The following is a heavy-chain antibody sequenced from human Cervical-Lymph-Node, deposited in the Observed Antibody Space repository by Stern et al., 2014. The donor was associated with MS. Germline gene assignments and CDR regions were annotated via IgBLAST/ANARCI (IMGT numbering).Heavy chain of an antibody. J-gene: IGHJ4*02. V-gene: IGHV4-31*03. CDR3: ARGARYSDSSGYYFYFDY. Sequence: VQLQESGPGLVKPSQTLPLTCTVSGGSINSGGYYWSWIRQYPGKGLELIGYLYYTGSAYYDPSLKSRLSMSIDTSKNQFSLNLNSVTAADTAVYYCARGARYSDSSGYYFYFDYWGQGTLVTVSS. D-gene: IGHD3-22*01. CDR2: LYYTGSA. CDR1: GGSINSGGYY.